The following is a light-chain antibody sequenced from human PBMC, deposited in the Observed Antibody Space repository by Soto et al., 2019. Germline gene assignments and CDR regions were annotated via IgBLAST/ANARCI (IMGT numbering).Light chain of an antibody. CDR2: EGN. CDR3: CSYAGSSTYVV. Sequence: QSALTQPASVSGAPGQSITISCTGSSSDVGTYNLVSWYQQHPGKAPTLILSEGNKRPSGISTRFSGSKSGNTASLTISGLQPADEADYYCCSYAGSSTYVVFGGGTKLTVL. J-gene: IGLJ2*01. V-gene: IGLV2-23*01. CDR1: SSDVGTYNL.